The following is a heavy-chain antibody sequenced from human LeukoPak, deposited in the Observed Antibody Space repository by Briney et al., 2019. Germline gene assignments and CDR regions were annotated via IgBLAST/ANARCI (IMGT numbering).Heavy chain of an antibody. CDR3: ATLLKVLDGPRGWFDP. J-gene: IGHJ5*02. D-gene: IGHD2-8*01. Sequence: SETLSLTCAVYGGSFSGYYWSWIRQPPGKGLEWIGEINHSGSTNYNPSLKSRVTISVDTSKNQFSLKLSSVTAADTAVYYCATLLKVLDGPRGWFDPWGQGTLVTVSS. CDR1: GGSFSGYY. CDR2: INHSGST. V-gene: IGHV4-34*01.